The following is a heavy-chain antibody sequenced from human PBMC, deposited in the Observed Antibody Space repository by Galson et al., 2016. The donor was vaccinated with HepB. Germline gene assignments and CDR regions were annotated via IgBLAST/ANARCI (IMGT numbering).Heavy chain of an antibody. CDR2: IFAGGDRT. CDR3: AKDGWSRSSCYSY. D-gene: IGHD2-2*01. Sequence: SLKLSCAASGFAFSNYAMSWVRQAPGKGLEWVSLIFAGGDRTFYADSVRGRFTISRDNSKNTLYLQMSSLRADDSAVYYCAKDGWSRSSCYSYWGQGTLVSVAS. V-gene: IGHV3-23*01. J-gene: IGHJ4*02. CDR1: GFAFSNYA.